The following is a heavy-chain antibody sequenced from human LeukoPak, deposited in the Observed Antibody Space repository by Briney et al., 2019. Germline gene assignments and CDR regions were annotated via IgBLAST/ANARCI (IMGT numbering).Heavy chain of an antibody. CDR2: MNPNSGNT. D-gene: IGHD6-19*01. CDR1: GYTFTSYD. Sequence: ASVKVSCKASGYTFTSYDINWVRQATGQGLEWMGWMNPNSGNTGYAQKFQGRVTMTRNTSISTAYMELSSLRSEDTAVYYCARAASSETRIAVAGIVYWGQGTLVTVSS. CDR3: ARAASSETRIAVAGIVY. V-gene: IGHV1-8*01. J-gene: IGHJ4*02.